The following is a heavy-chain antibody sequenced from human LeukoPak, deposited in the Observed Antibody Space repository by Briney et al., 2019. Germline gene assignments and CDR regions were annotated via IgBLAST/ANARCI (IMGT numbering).Heavy chain of an antibody. CDR1: GYTFTSYD. D-gene: IGHD5-18*01. J-gene: IGHJ4*02. CDR3: ARGGYSYGYSYFDY. CDR2: MNPNSGNT. Sequence: ASVKVSCKASGYTFTSYDINWVRQATGQGLEWMGWMNPNSGNTGYAQKFQGRVTMTRDMSTSTVYMELSSLRSEDTAVYYCARGGYSYGYSYFDYWAREPWSPSPQ. V-gene: IGHV1-8*01.